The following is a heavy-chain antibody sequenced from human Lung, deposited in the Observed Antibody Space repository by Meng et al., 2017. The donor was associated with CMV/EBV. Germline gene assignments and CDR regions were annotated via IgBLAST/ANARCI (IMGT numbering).Heavy chain of an antibody. CDR1: GFTFSDYY. J-gene: IGHJ4*02. CDR3: ARGRGSYCGGGSCSTWAYFDY. V-gene: IGHV3-11*06. Sequence: QVQLVESGGXXVXPGXSLXLSCAAPGFTFSDYYMNWIRQAPGKGLEWVSYISNTGIYTDYADSVKGRFTISRDNAKNSLYLQMHTLRAEDTAVYYCARGRGSYCGGGSCSTWAYFDYWAQGTLVTVSS. D-gene: IGHD2-15*01. CDR2: ISNTGIYT.